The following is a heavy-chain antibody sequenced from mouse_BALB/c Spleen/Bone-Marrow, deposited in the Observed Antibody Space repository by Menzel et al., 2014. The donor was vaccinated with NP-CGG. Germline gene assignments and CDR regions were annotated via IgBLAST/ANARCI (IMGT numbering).Heavy chain of an antibody. D-gene: IGHD2-12*01. CDR3: ARQLLYAMDY. V-gene: IGHV5-9*02. CDR2: ISSGGSYT. CDR1: GFAFXSYE. J-gene: IGHJ4*01. Sequence: EVKLMESGGGLVKPGGSLKLSCAASGFAFXSYETSWVRQTREKRLEWVATISSGGSYTYYPDSVKGRFTISRDNARNTLYLQMSSLRSEDTALYYCARQLLYAMDYWGQGTSVTVSS.